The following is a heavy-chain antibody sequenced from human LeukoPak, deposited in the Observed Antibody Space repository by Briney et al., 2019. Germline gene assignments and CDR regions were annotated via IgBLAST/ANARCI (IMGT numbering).Heavy chain of an antibody. D-gene: IGHD4-23*01. Sequence: ASVKASCKASGYTFTSYGISWVRQAPGQGLEWMGWISAYNGNTNYAQKPQGRVTMTTDTSTSTAYMELRSLRSDDTAVYYCARVTVVTLDDDYWGQGTLVTVSS. V-gene: IGHV1-18*01. J-gene: IGHJ4*02. CDR2: ISAYNGNT. CDR1: GYTFTSYG. CDR3: ARVTVVTLDDDY.